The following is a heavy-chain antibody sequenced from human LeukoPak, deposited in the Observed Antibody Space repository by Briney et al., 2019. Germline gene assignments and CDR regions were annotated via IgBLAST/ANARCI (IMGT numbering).Heavy chain of an antibody. CDR3: ARHTYYYDSSGYTRAFDI. V-gene: IGHV4-59*08. J-gene: IGHJ3*02. D-gene: IGHD3-22*01. CDR1: GGSISSYY. Sequence: PETLSLTCTVSGGSISSYYWSWIRQPPGKGLEWIGYIYYSGSTNYNPSLKSRVTISVDTSKNQFSLKLSSVTAADTAVYYCARHTYYYDSSGYTRAFDIWGQGTMVTVSS. CDR2: IYYSGST.